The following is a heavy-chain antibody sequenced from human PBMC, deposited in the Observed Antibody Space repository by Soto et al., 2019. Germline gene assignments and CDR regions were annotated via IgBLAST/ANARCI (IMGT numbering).Heavy chain of an antibody. Sequence: GGSLRLSCAASGFTFSSYWMSWVRQAPGKGLEWVANIKQDGSEKYYVDSVKGRFTISRDNAKNSLYLQMNSLRAEDTAVYYCARGWQLVYYYYYKDVWGTGPPVTVSS. V-gene: IGHV3-7*01. J-gene: IGHJ6*03. D-gene: IGHD6-6*01. CDR1: GFTFSSYW. CDR2: IKQDGSEK. CDR3: ARGWQLVYYYYYKDV.